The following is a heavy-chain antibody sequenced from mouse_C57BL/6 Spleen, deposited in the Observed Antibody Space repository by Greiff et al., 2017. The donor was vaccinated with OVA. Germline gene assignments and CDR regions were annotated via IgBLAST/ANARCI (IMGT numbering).Heavy chain of an antibody. D-gene: IGHD1-1*01. CDR2: IDPNSGGT. CDR1: GYTFTSYW. V-gene: IGHV1-72*01. Sequence: QVHVKQPGAELVKPGASVKLSCKASGYTFTSYWMHWVKQRPGRGLEWIGRIDPNSGGTKYNEKFKSKATLTVDKPSSTAYMQLSSLTSEDSAVYYCARSSITTVVPSRGVWFAYWGQGTLVTVSA. J-gene: IGHJ3*01. CDR3: ARSSITTVVPSRGVWFAY.